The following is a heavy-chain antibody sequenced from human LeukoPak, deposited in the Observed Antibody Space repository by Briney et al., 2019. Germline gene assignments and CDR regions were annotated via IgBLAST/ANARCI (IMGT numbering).Heavy chain of an antibody. V-gene: IGHV3-74*01. Sequence: SGGSLRLSCAASGFTISGYWMHWVRQAPGKGLVWVSRISGDGSITDYADSVKGRFTISRDNAKNTLYLQMNSLRAEDTAVYYCARGRAGNYYNHNDYWGQGTLVTVSS. J-gene: IGHJ4*01. CDR3: ARGRAGNYYNHNDY. D-gene: IGHD3-10*01. CDR2: ISGDGSIT. CDR1: GFTISGYW.